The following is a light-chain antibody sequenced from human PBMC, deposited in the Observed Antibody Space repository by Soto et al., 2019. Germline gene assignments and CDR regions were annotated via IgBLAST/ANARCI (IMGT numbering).Light chain of an antibody. CDR2: GAS. CDR3: QQYGSSPPIT. CDR1: QSVSSTY. J-gene: IGKJ5*01. Sequence: EIVLTQAPGTLSLSPWERATLSCSAIQSVSSTYLIWYQQKPGQAPRLLIYGASSRATGVPDRFSGSGSGTDFTLTISRLEPEDFAVYYCQQYGSSPPITFGQGTRLEI. V-gene: IGKV3-20*01.